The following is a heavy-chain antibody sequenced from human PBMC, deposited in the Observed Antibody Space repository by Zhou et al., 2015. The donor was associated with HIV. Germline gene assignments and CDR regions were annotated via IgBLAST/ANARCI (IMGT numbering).Heavy chain of an antibody. J-gene: IGHJ4*02. D-gene: IGHD3-22*01. CDR1: GYTFSTYG. Sequence: QVQLVQSGAEVKKPGASVKVSCKASGYTFSTYGISWVRQAPGQGLEWMGWISAYNGNTNYPQKLQDRVTMTTDTSTSTAYMELRSLRSDDTAVYYCARSYYDRDGYYPDFWGQGTLVTVSS. CDR2: ISAYNGNT. V-gene: IGHV1-18*01. CDR3: ARSYYDRDGYYPDF.